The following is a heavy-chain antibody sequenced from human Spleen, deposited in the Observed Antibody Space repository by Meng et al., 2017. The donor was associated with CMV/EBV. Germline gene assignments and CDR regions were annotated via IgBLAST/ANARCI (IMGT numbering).Heavy chain of an antibody. J-gene: IGHJ3*02. Sequence: ASVKVSCKASGYTFTDYYLHWVRQAPGQGLEWMGWINPNGGGTSYPQKFQGRVSMTRDTSISTAYMELSRLRSDDTAVYYCVRSRWELGGGAFDIWGQGTTVTVSS. CDR3: VRSRWELGGGAFDI. CDR1: GYTFTDYY. CDR2: INPNGGGT. D-gene: IGHD1-26*01. V-gene: IGHV1-2*02.